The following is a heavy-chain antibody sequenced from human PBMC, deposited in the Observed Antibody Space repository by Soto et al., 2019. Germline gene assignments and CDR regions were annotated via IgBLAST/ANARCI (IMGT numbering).Heavy chain of an antibody. J-gene: IGHJ6*02. CDR2: IIPIFGTA. D-gene: IGHD2-2*01. CDR1: GCTFSSYA. CDR3: ARVVVVPAALHDYYYGMDV. Sequence: AAVKVSCKASGCTFSSYAISWVRQAPGQGLEWMGGIIPIFGTANYAQKFQGRVTITADESTSTAYMELSSLRSEDTAVYYCARVVVVPAALHDYYYGMDVWGQGTTVTVSS. V-gene: IGHV1-69*13.